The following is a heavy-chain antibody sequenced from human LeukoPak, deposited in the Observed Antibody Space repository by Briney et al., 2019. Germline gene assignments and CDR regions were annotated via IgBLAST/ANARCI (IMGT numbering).Heavy chain of an antibody. Sequence: PGGSLRLSCAASGFTFSSYWMSWVRQAPGKGLEWVANIKQDGSEKYYVDSVKGRFTISRDNAKNSLYLQMNSLRAEDTAVYYCARSRGFGELIFDYWGQGTLVTVSS. D-gene: IGHD3-10*01. CDR2: IKQDGSEK. V-gene: IGHV3-7*01. CDR1: GFTFSSYW. CDR3: ARSRGFGELIFDY. J-gene: IGHJ4*02.